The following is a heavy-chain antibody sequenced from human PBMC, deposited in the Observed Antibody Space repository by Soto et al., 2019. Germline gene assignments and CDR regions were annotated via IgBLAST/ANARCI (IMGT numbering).Heavy chain of an antibody. D-gene: IGHD3-3*01. V-gene: IGHV2-5*02. CDR2: IYWDDDK. CDR3: AHRVLRTVFGLVTTTAIYFDF. Sequence: QITLNESGPTQVKPRQTLTLTCTFSGFSLTTSGVGVGWIRQSPGKAPEGVARIYWDDDKRDSPSLKSRLTITKDTSKNQVVLTMADLDPADTATYYCAHRVLRTVFGLVTTTAIYFDFWGQGTPVAVSS. CDR1: GFSLTTSGVG. J-gene: IGHJ4*02.